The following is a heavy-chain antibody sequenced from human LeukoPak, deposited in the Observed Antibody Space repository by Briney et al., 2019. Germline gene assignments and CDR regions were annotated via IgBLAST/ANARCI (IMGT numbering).Heavy chain of an antibody. CDR2: VDPEDGET. J-gene: IGHJ4*02. CDR3: ATVASSFYYFDY. V-gene: IGHV1-69-2*01. CDR1: GYTFTDYY. D-gene: IGHD6-6*01. Sequence: ASVKVSCKVSGYTFTDYYMHWVQQAPGKGREWMGLVDPEDGETIYAEKFQGRVTITADTSTDTAYMELSSLRPEDTAAYYCATVASSFYYFDYWGQGTLVTVSS.